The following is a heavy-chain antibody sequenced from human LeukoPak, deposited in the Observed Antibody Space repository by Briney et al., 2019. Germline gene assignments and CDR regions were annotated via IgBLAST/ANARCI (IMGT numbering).Heavy chain of an antibody. CDR2: ISAYNGNT. V-gene: IGHV1-18*01. D-gene: IGHD3-22*01. Sequence: ASVKVSCKASGYTFTSYGISWVLQAPGQGLEWMGWISAYNGNTNYAQKLQGRVTMTTDTSTSTAYMELRSLRSDDTAVYYCARDRGGDSSGYGFDYWGQGTPVTVSS. CDR3: ARDRGGDSSGYGFDY. J-gene: IGHJ4*02. CDR1: GYTFTSYG.